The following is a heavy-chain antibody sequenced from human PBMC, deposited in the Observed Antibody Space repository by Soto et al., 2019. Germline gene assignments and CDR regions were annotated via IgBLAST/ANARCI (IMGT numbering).Heavy chain of an antibody. V-gene: IGHV4-59*01. J-gene: IGHJ5*02. D-gene: IGHD3-22*01. CDR1: GGSLNSYY. CDR2: VSSTEST. CDR3: ARFSPPRKSYDSNPGWFDP. Sequence: PSETLSLTCTVSGGSLNSYYWTWIRQSPGKGLEWIGYVSSTESTNYNPSLKSRDILSLDTSTSEDSLSLTTATAADAAVYFCARFSPPRKSYDSNPGWFDPWGQGIMVT.